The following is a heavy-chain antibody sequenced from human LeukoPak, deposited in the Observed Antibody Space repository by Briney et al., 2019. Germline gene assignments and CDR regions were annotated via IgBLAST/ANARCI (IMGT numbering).Heavy chain of an antibody. Sequence: PSETLSLTCTVSGGSISSGDYYWSWIRQPPGKGLEWIGYIYYSGSTYYNPSLKSRVTISVDTSKNQFSLKLSSVTAADTAVYYCARDSQWELRGGFDYWGQGTLVTVSS. CDR3: ARDSQWELRGGFDY. J-gene: IGHJ4*02. D-gene: IGHD1-26*01. CDR1: GGSISSGDYY. CDR2: IYYSGST. V-gene: IGHV4-30-4*01.